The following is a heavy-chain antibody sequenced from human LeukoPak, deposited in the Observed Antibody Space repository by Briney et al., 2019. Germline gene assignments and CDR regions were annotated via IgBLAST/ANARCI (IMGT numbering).Heavy chain of an antibody. CDR1: GGSFSGYY. Sequence: SETLSLTCAVYGGSFSGYYWSWIRQPPGKGLEWIGEINHSGSTNCNPSLKSRVTISVDTSKNQFSLKLSSVTAADTAVYYCARVRGYCSGGSCTARFDPWGQGTLVTVSS. CDR3: ARVRGYCSGGSCTARFDP. D-gene: IGHD2-15*01. CDR2: INHSGST. J-gene: IGHJ5*02. V-gene: IGHV4-34*01.